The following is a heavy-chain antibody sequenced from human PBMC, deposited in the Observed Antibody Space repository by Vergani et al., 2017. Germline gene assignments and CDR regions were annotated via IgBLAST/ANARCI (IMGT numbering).Heavy chain of an antibody. CDR2: IVRNYGVK. J-gene: IGHJ2*01. Sequence: VEAGGGLVQPGGSLRLSCTASGFTFQAFAFHWVRPGSGGGLVWVSGIVRNYGVKNGNSFEGRSSISRDNAKKAVFLQMNNLRHEGTALYFCVKDHDYDADGPFDLWGSGTLVTVSS. CDR1: GFTFQAFA. CDR3: VKDHDYDADGPFDL. D-gene: IGHD3-16*01. V-gene: IGHV3-9*01.